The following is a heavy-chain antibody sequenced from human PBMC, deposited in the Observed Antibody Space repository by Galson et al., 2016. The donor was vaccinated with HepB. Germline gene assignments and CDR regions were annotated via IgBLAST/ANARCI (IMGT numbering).Heavy chain of an antibody. V-gene: IGHV2-5*01. CDR1: GFSLNIDGEG. CDR2: VYWNDDK. CDR3: AHIGLRFGDLLVAY. Sequence: PALVKPTQTLTLTCTFSGFSLNIDGEGVGWIRQPPGKALEWLALVYWNDDKRYSPSPKTRLTITKDASKKQVFLKMTNLDPADTATYYCAHIGLRFGDLLVAYWGQGARVTVPS. J-gene: IGHJ4*02. D-gene: IGHD3-10*01.